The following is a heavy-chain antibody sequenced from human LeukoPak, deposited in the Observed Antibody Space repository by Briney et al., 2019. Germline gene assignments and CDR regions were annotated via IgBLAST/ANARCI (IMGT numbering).Heavy chain of an antibody. D-gene: IGHD5-12*01. CDR3: ARTTEGYAGGPGYSYYYYMDV. CDR1: GGSISSYY. CDR2: IQYSGST. V-gene: IGHV4-59*01. Sequence: SETLCLTCTVSGGSISSYYWSWIRQPPGKGLEWIGYIQYSGSTHYNPSLKSRVTISVDTSKNQVSLKLRSVTAADTAVYYCARTTEGYAGGPGYSYYYYMDVWGKGTTVTISS. J-gene: IGHJ6*03.